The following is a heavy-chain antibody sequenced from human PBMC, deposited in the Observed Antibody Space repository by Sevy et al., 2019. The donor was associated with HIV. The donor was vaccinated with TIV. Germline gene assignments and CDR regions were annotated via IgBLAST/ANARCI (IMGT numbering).Heavy chain of an antibody. Sequence: LRLSCAASGFTFISYAMSWVRQAPGKGLEWVSAISGSGGSTYYADSVKGRFTISRDNSKNTQYLQMNSLRAEDTAVYYCANPVNYGSGRIRSAFDIWGQGTMVTVSS. CDR1: GFTFISYA. J-gene: IGHJ3*02. CDR3: ANPVNYGSGRIRSAFDI. D-gene: IGHD3-10*01. CDR2: ISGSGGST. V-gene: IGHV3-23*01.